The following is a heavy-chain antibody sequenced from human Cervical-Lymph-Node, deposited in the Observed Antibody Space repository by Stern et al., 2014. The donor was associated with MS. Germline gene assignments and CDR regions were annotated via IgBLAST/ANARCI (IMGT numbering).Heavy chain of an antibody. J-gene: IGHJ4*02. CDR1: GFNLSGSA. CDR3: TRSMIIVAFDY. D-gene: IGHD3-22*01. V-gene: IGHV3-73*01. Sequence: EVQLLESGGGLVQPGGSLKLSCAASGFNLSGSAMHWVRQAPGKGLEWVGRIRSKDNRYATAYAASVKGRFTISRDDSKNMAYLQMNSLKTEDTAVYYCTRSMIIVAFDYWGQGTLVTVSS. CDR2: IRSKDNRYAT.